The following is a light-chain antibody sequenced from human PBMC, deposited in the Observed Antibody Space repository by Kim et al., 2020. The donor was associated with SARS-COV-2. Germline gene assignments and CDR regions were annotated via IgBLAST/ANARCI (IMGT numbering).Light chain of an antibody. CDR1: SGNVGSYDL. CDR3: CSYANPITL. CDR2: EVN. V-gene: IGLV2-23*02. J-gene: IGLJ2*01. Sequence: QSALTQPASVSGSPGQSITISCTGASGNVGSYDLVSWFQQHPGKAPKLIIYEVNKRPSGVSNRFSGSKSGNTASLTISGLQAEDEADYHCCSYANPITLFGGGTKVTVL.